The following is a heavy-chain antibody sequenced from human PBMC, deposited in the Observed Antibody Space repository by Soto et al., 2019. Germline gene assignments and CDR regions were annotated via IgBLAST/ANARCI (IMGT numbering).Heavy chain of an antibody. Sequence: SETLSLTCTVSGGSISSYYWSWIRQPPGKGLEWIGYIYYSGSTNYNPSLKSRVTISVDTSKNQFSLKLSSVTAADTAVYYCARDRSYSSSFLGYYYYGMDDWGQGTTVTVSS. D-gene: IGHD6-13*01. CDR2: IYYSGST. J-gene: IGHJ6*02. CDR3: ARDRSYSSSFLGYYYYGMDD. V-gene: IGHV4-59*01. CDR1: GGSISSYY.